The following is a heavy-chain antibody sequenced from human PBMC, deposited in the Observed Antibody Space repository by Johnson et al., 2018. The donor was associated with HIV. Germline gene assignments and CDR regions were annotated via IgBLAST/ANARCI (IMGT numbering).Heavy chain of an antibody. J-gene: IGHJ3*02. V-gene: IGHV3-30*04. CDR3: AKGYYDSPFGFDI. CDR2: IWYEGSNK. Sequence: QVQLVESGGGVVQLGRSLRLSCAASGFTFSSYAMHWVRQAPGKGLEWVAVIWYEGSNKYYAASVKGRFTISRDNSKNARYLQWHNLTTEDTAVYYCAKGYYDSPFGFDIWGQGTMVIVSS. D-gene: IGHD3-3*01. CDR1: GFTFSSYA.